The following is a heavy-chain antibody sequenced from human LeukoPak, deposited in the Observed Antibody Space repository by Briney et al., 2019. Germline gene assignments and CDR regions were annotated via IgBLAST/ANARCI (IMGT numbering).Heavy chain of an antibody. V-gene: IGHV4-59*01. Sequence: KPSETLSLTCTVSGGSISSYYWSWIRQPPGKGLEWIGYIYHSGSTKYNPSFKSRVTISVDTSKNQFSLKMSSVTAADTAVYYCARDGYSGNDGLWGQGTLVTVSS. CDR1: GGSISSYY. J-gene: IGHJ4*02. CDR3: ARDGYSGNDGL. CDR2: IYHSGST. D-gene: IGHD5-12*01.